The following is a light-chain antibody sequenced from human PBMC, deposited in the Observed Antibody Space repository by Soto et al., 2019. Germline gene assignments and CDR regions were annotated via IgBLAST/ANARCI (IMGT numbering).Light chain of an antibody. Sequence: EIVLTQSPGTLSVSPGERATLSCRASQTISSNNLAWYQQKPGQAPSLLIYGTSSRATGIPDRFSGSGSGTDFTVTISRQEPEDSAIYYCQQYGSWTFGQGTKVEIK. CDR3: QQYGSWT. CDR2: GTS. V-gene: IGKV3-20*01. J-gene: IGKJ1*01. CDR1: QTISSNN.